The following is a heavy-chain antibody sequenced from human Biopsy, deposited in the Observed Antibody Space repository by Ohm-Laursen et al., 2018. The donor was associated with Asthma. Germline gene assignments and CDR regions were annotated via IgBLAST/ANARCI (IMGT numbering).Heavy chain of an antibody. CDR1: GGSISSSSYY. V-gene: IGHV4-39*02. J-gene: IGHJ3*02. CDR2: IYYNGRT. Sequence: SETLSLTCTGSGGSISSSSYYWGWIGKPPGKGLEWIGSIYYNGRTYYNPSLKSRVTISVDTSKKQLSLQLSSVTAADTAVYYCARDGGLTSYPGTFHIWGQGTMVTVSS. CDR3: ARDGGLTSYPGTFHI. D-gene: IGHD1-1*01.